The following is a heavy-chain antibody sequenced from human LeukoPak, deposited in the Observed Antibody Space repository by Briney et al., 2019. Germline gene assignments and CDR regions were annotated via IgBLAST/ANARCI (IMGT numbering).Heavy chain of an antibody. J-gene: IGHJ3*02. Sequence: ASVKVSCKVSGYTLTELSMHWVRQAPGKGLEWMGGFDPEDGETIYAQKFQGRVTMTENTSTDTAYMELSSLRSEDTAVYYCATYSSGWYSLGAFDIWGQGTMVTVSS. CDR1: GYTLTELS. CDR2: FDPEDGET. CDR3: ATYSSGWYSLGAFDI. D-gene: IGHD6-19*01. V-gene: IGHV1-24*01.